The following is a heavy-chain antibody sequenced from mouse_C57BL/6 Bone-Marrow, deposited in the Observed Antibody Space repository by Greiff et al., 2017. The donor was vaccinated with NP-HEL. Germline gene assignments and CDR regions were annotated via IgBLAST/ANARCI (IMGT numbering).Heavy chain of an antibody. CDR1: GYTFTSYG. Sequence: VQLQQSGAELARPGASVKLSCKASGYTFTSYGISWVKQRTGQGLEWIGEIYPRSGNTYYNEKFKGKATLTADKSSSTAYMELRSLTSEDSAVYFCARRYNGRGAVDYWGQGTSVTVSS. J-gene: IGHJ4*01. D-gene: IGHD1-2*01. CDR2: IYPRSGNT. CDR3: ARRYNGRGAVDY. V-gene: IGHV1-81*01.